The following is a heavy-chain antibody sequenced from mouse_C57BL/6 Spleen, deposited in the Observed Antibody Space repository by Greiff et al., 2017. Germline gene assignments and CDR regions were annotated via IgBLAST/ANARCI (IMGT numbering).Heavy chain of an antibody. CDR2: IHPNSGST. CDR3: ARRGLYYDYDEGYFDV. V-gene: IGHV1-64*01. Sequence: QVQLQQPGAELVKPGASVKLSCKPSGYTFTSYWMHWVKQRPGQGLEWIGMIHPNSGSTNYNEKFKSKATLTVDKSSSTAYMQLSSLTSEDSAVYYCARRGLYYDYDEGYFDVWGTGTTVTVSS. D-gene: IGHD2-4*01. J-gene: IGHJ1*03. CDR1: GYTFTSYW.